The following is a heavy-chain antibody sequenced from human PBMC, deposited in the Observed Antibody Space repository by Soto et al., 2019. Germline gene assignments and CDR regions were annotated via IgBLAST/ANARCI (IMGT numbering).Heavy chain of an antibody. CDR2: IYYSRST. CDR3: ATYGGYSGYDRGLGAFDI. CDR1: CASISSGGYY. J-gene: IGHJ3*02. D-gene: IGHD5-12*01. V-gene: IGHV4-31*03. Sequence: SDTLSLTCTISCASISSGGYYCIWIRQHPGKGLECIGYIYYSRSTYYNPSLKKRVTISVDTFKNQFSLKLSSVTAADTAVYYCATYGGYSGYDRGLGAFDIWGQGTMVT.